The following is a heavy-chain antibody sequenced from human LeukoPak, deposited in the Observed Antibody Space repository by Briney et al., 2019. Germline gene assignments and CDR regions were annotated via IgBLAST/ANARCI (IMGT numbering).Heavy chain of an antibody. CDR1: GGSISSGGYY. J-gene: IGHJ4*02. CDR3: ARGDY. Sequence: SETLSLTCTVSGGSISSGGYYWSWIRQHPEKGLEWIGYISYTGSTYYNPSLKSRVIISRDTSKNQFSLKLRSVTAADTAIYYCARGDYWGQGTLVTVSS. CDR2: ISYTGST. V-gene: IGHV4-31*03.